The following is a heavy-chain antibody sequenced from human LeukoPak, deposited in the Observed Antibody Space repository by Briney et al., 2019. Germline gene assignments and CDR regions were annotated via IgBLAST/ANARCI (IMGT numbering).Heavy chain of an antibody. V-gene: IGHV4-34*01. J-gene: IGHJ4*02. CDR1: GFTFSSYA. CDR2: INHSGST. CDR3: ARGSSRDGYNFNY. D-gene: IGHD5-12*01. Sequence: GSLRLSCAASGFTFSSYAMSWTRQPPGKGLEWIGEINHSGSTNYNPSLKSRVTISVDTSKNQFSLKLSSVTAADTAVYYCARGSSRDGYNFNYWGQGTLVTVSS.